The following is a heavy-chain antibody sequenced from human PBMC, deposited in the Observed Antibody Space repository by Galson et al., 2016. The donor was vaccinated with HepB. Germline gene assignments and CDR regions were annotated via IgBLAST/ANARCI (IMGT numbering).Heavy chain of an antibody. D-gene: IGHD6-13*01. J-gene: IGHJ5*02. CDR1: GYSISSGFY. V-gene: IGHV4-38-2*02. CDR2: MYHSGNT. CDR3: ARDIPIAAAGTT. Sequence: ETLSLTCTVSGYSISSGFYWGWLRQPPGKGLEWIGSMYHSGNTYYNQSLKCRVTISIDTSKNHVPLKLTSVTAADPAVYHCARDIPIAAAGTTWGQGTPVTVAS.